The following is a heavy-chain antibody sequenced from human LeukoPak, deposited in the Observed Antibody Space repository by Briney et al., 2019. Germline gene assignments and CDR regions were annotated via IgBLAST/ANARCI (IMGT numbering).Heavy chain of an antibody. J-gene: IGHJ4*02. Sequence: GGSLRLSCSASGLGRSFKETWMSWVRRAPGKGLEWIGRIKGKPDGGAIDYIAPVRGRFSISRDDSKNLVFLQMDSLKIEDTAVYYCTTDPRYWGQGAMVTVSS. V-gene: IGHV3-15*01. CDR2: IKGKPDGGAI. CDR3: TTDPRY. CDR1: GLGRSFKETW.